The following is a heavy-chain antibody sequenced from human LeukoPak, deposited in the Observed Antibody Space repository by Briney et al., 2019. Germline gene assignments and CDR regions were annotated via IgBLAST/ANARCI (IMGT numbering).Heavy chain of an antibody. D-gene: IGHD2-2*01. J-gene: IGHJ4*02. CDR3: ARAAAVCSSTSCYGHY. CDR2: IWYDGSNK. Sequence: PGGSLRLSCAASGFTFSSYGMHWVRQAPGKGLEWVAVIWYDGSNKYYADSVKGRFTISRDNSKNTLYLQMNSLRAEDTAIYYCARAAAVCSSTSCYGHYWGQGTLVTVSS. V-gene: IGHV3-33*01. CDR1: GFTFSSYG.